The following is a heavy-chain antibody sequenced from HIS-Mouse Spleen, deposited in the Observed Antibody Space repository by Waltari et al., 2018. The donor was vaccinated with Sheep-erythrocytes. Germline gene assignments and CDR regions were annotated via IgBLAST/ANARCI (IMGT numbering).Heavy chain of an antibody. V-gene: IGHV1-69*04. CDR2: IIPVLGIA. CDR3: AQTGATTPHFDY. D-gene: IGHD1-26*01. Sequence: QVQLVQSGAEVKKPGSSVKVSCKASGGTFSSYAISWVRQAPGQGLEWMGRIIPVLGIANYAQKCQGRVTITADKSTSTADMALSSLRSEDTAVYYCAQTGATTPHFDYWGQGTLVTVSS. J-gene: IGHJ4*02. CDR1: GGTFSSYA.